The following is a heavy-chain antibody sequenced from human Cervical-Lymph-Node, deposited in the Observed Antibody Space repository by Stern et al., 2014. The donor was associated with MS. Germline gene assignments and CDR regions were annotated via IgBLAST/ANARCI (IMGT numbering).Heavy chain of an antibody. CDR3: ARDYEDTSMLFDH. V-gene: IGHV3-30*03. D-gene: IGHD2-8*01. J-gene: IGHJ4*02. CDR2: IAYDGNHK. Sequence: QLVQSGGDVVQPGRSLRLSCAASGFTFSSYGMHWVRQAPGKGLEWVTVIAYDGNHKYYAASVKGRFTISRDNSKNTLHLQMNSVTPDDTAIYYCARDYEDTSMLFDHWGQGTLVTVSS. CDR1: GFTFSSYG.